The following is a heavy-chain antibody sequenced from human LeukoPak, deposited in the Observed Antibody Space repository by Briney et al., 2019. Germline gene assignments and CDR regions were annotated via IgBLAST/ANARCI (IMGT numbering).Heavy chain of an antibody. V-gene: IGHV3-48*02. J-gene: IGHJ4*02. CDR1: GFTFNSYN. CDR3: ARDEDAF. Sequence: GGSLRLSCVASGFTFNSYNMNWVRQAPGKGLEWVSYISSDSTTIFYADSVKGRFTISRDDVKNSLFLQLNSLRDEDTAVYYCARDEDAFGGQGTLVTVSS. CDR2: ISSDSTTI.